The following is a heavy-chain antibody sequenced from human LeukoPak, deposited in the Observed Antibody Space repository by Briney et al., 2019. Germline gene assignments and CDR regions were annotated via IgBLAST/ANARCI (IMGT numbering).Heavy chain of an antibody. D-gene: IGHD6-13*01. CDR1: GFTFSDYW. CDR3: ARAGGGDSRMAYDP. J-gene: IGHJ5*02. V-gene: IGHV3-74*01. Sequence: GGSLRLSCAVSGFTFSDYWMYWFRQAPGEGLVWVSRMNIDGSSINYTGSVKGRFTMARYNAKNTLYLQMNSLRVEDTALYYCARAGGGDSRMAYDPWGQGTLVTVSS. CDR2: MNIDGSSI.